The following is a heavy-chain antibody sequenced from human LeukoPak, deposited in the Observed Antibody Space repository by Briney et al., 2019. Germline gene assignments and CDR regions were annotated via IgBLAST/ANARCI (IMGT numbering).Heavy chain of an antibody. CDR1: GGSISSSSYY. Sequence: PSETLSLTCTVSGGSISSSSYYWGWIRQPPGKGLEWIGSIYYSGSTYYNPSLKSRVTISVDTSKNQFSLKLSSVTAADTAVYYCARESPDYGDYDGYYFDYWGQGTLVTVSS. CDR3: ARESPDYGDYDGYYFDY. CDR2: IYYSGST. D-gene: IGHD4-17*01. V-gene: IGHV4-39*07. J-gene: IGHJ4*02.